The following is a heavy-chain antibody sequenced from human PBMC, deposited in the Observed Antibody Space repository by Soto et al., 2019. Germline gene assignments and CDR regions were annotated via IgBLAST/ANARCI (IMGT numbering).Heavy chain of an antibody. Sequence: QVPLVQSGAEVKKPGASVKVSCKASGYTFTSYGISWVRQAPGQGLEWMGWISAYNGNTNYAQKLQGRVTMTTDTSTSTAYMELRGLRSGDTAVYYCARVVSVAGRGDWFDPWGQGTLVTVSS. CDR1: GYTFTSYG. CDR2: ISAYNGNT. CDR3: ARVVSVAGRGDWFDP. J-gene: IGHJ5*02. V-gene: IGHV1-18*01. D-gene: IGHD6-19*01.